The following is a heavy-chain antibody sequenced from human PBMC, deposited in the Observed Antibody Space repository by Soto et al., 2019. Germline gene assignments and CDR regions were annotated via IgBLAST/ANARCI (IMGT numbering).Heavy chain of an antibody. Sequence: SETLSLTCTVSGGSVKSGSYSWSWIRQPPGKGLEWVGYVYHTGRTNYNPSLKSRVTISVDPSKNQFSLKLSSVTAADTAVYYCARAEGLTYCGGDCYAYYFDYWGQGTLVTVSS. CDR2: VYHTGRT. V-gene: IGHV4-61*01. J-gene: IGHJ4*02. D-gene: IGHD2-21*02. CDR1: GGSVKSGSYS. CDR3: ARAEGLTYCGGDCYAYYFDY.